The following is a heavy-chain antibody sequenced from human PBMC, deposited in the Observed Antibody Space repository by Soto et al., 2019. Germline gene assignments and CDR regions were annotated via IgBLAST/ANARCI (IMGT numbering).Heavy chain of an antibody. J-gene: IGHJ6*02. CDR2: IASSSPYH. CDR3: ARDGSRYXSSSSWRSGYYYYGLDV. Sequence: GESLRLFCAASGFTFSYYYMSRIRQAPGQGLGWVSYIASSSPYHRYAHSVQGRFTISRDNAKNSLYLQMTSLRADDTAVYYCARDGSRYXSSSSWRSGYYYYGLDVWGQGTTVTVSS. D-gene: IGHD2-2*01. CDR1: GFTFSYYY. V-gene: IGHV3-11*06.